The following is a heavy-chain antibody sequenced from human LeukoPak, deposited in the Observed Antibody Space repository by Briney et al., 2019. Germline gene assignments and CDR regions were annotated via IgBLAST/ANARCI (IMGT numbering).Heavy chain of an antibody. CDR1: GFTFSRFW. CDR3: ARDSDAGFDH. V-gene: IGHV3-74*01. CDR2: ASSDGSST. Sequence: GGSLRLSCAASGFTFSRFWMHWVRQAPGEGLVWVARASSDGSSTVYADSVKGRFTISRDNVKKTLYLQMKNLRAEDTAIYYCARDSDAGFDHWGQGTLVTVSS. J-gene: IGHJ4*02.